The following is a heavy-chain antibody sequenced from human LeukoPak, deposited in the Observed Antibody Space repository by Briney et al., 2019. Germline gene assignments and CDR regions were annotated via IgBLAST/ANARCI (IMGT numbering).Heavy chain of an antibody. Sequence: GGSLRLSCAASGFTFSSYAMSWVRQAPGKGLEWVSAISGSGGSTYYADSVKGRFTISRDNAKNSLYLQMNSLRAEDTAVYYCAKSSREIQLWDNYFDYWGQGTLVTVSS. V-gene: IGHV3-23*01. D-gene: IGHD5-18*01. CDR2: ISGSGGST. CDR1: GFTFSSYA. CDR3: AKSSREIQLWDNYFDY. J-gene: IGHJ4*02.